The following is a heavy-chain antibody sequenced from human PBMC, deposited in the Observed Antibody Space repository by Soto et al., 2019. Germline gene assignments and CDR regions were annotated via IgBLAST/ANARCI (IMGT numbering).Heavy chain of an antibody. Sequence: VGSLRLSCAASGFTFSSYWMSWVRQAPGKGLEWVANIKQDGSEKYYVDSVEGRFTISRDDAKNSLYLQMNSLRAEDTAVYYCARVEGQQLGGPHLGYYYYGMDVWGHGTTVTVSS. CDR1: GFTFSSYW. V-gene: IGHV3-7*03. CDR3: ARVEGQQLGGPHLGYYYYGMDV. J-gene: IGHJ6*02. CDR2: IKQDGSEK. D-gene: IGHD6-13*01.